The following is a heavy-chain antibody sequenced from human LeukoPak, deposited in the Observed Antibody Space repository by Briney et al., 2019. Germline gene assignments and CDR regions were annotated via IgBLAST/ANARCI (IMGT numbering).Heavy chain of an antibody. CDR2: ISWNSGSI. J-gene: IGHJ4*02. CDR3: AKDEIDYYGSGSYLSY. CDR1: GFTFDDYA. Sequence: GGSLRLSCAASGFTFDDYAMHWVRQAPGKGLEWVSGISWNSGSIGYADSVKGRFTISRDNAKNSLYLQMNSLRAEDTALYYCAKDEIDYYGSGSYLSYWGQGTLVTVSS. V-gene: IGHV3-9*01. D-gene: IGHD3-10*01.